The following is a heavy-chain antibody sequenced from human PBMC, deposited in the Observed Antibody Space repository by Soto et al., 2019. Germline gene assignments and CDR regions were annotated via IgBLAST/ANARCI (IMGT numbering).Heavy chain of an antibody. V-gene: IGHV3-53*01. Sequence: GGSLRLSCAASGFTVSSNYMSWVRLAPGKGLEWVAVINSVGSTYYADSVKGRFTISRDNFKNTLYLQMNSLRAEDTAVYYCAREADILNWFDPWGQGTLVTVSS. J-gene: IGHJ5*02. D-gene: IGHD3-9*01. CDR1: GFTVSSNY. CDR2: INSVGST. CDR3: AREADILNWFDP.